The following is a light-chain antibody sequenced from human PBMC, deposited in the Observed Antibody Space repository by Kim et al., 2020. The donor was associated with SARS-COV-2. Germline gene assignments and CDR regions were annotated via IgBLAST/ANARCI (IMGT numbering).Light chain of an antibody. J-gene: IGLJ3*02. CDR2: RNS. Sequence: QSVLTQPPSASGTPGQRVTISCSGSSSNIGINYVYWYQQLPGTAPKLPIYRNSQRPSGVPDRFSASKSGTSASLAISGLRSEDEADYYCAAWDDSLNESMFGGGTQLSVL. CDR3: AAWDDSLNESM. CDR1: SSNIGINY. V-gene: IGLV1-47*01.